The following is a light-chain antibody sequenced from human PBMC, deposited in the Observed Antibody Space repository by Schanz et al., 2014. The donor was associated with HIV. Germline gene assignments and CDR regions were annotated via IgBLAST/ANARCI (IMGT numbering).Light chain of an antibody. CDR2: DVT. V-gene: IGLV2-8*01. CDR3: ISYTSDTVL. CDR1: TSDIGNHDF. Sequence: QSALTQPPSASGSPGQSVTISCTGTTSDIGNHDFVSWYQQHPGKAPKLMIYDVTKRPSGVPARFSGSKSGNTASLTVSGLQAEDEADYYCISYTSDTVLFGGGTKLTVL. J-gene: IGLJ2*01.